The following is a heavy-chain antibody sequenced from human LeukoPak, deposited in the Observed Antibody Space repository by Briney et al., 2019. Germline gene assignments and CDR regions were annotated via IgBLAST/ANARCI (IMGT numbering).Heavy chain of an antibody. CDR1: GFTFGDYA. CDR2: IRSKAYGETA. CDR3: TRDRGAYNLYDY. D-gene: IGHD1-1*01. Sequence: GGSLRLSCTVSGFTFGDYAMSWIRQAPGKGLEWVGFIRSKAYGETADYAASVKGRFTISRDDSKAIAYLQMNSLKAEDTAVYHCTRDRGAYNLYDYWGQGTLVTVSS. V-gene: IGHV3-49*03. J-gene: IGHJ4*02.